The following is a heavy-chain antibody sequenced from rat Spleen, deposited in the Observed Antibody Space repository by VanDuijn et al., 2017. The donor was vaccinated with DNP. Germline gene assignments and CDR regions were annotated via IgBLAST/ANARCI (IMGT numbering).Heavy chain of an antibody. J-gene: IGHJ3*01. D-gene: IGHD1-4*01. CDR3: ARSRLPGYYPFAC. Sequence: EVQLQESGPGLVKPSQSLSLTCSVTGYSITRNYWAWIRKGPGNKMEWMGYISYSGTTGYNPSLKSRISITRDTSKNQFFLQLNSVTPEDTATYYCARSRLPGYYPFACWGQGTLVTVSS. CDR2: ISYSGTT. CDR1: GYSITRNY. V-gene: IGHV3-1*01.